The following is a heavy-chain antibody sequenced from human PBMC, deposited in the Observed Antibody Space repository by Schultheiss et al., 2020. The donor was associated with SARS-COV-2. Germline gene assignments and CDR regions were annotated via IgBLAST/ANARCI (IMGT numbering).Heavy chain of an antibody. V-gene: IGHV3-30*03. D-gene: IGHD4-11*01. CDR2: ISYDGSNK. Sequence: GGSLRLSCAASGFTFSSYGMHWVRQAPGKGLEWVAVISYDGSNKYYADSVKGRFTISRDNSKNTLYLQMNSLRAEDTAVYYCARVTSNYAPYYYYYYMDVWGQGTTVTVSS. CDR3: ARVTSNYAPYYYYYYMDV. J-gene: IGHJ6*03. CDR1: GFTFSSYG.